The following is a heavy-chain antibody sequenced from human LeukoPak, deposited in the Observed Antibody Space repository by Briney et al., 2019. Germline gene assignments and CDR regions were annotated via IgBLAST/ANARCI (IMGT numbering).Heavy chain of an antibody. CDR3: ARQFLVGSTFHAFDL. J-gene: IGHJ3*01. CDR1: VVSMNGYY. Sequence: PSETLSLTCSVSVVSMNGYYWSWLRQSAGNRLEWIGHVDSSGNTNYNPSLESRVTMSVDTSKKQFSLKLTSVTAADMAVYFCARQFLVGSTFHAFDLWGQGTRVTVSS. V-gene: IGHV4-4*07. D-gene: IGHD1-26*01. CDR2: VDSSGNT.